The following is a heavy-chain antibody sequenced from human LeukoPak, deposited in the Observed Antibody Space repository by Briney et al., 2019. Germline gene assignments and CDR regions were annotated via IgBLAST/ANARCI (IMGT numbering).Heavy chain of an antibody. CDR1: GYTLTELS. V-gene: IGHV1-24*01. CDR3: ATGDYEFWSGYPFDY. CDR2: FDPEDGET. J-gene: IGHJ4*02. Sequence: ASVKVSCKVSGYTLTELSMHWVRQAPGKGLEWMGGFDPEDGETIYAQKFQGRVTMTEDTSTDTAYMELSSLRSEDTAVYYCATGDYEFWSGYPFDYWAREPWSPSPQ. D-gene: IGHD3-3*01.